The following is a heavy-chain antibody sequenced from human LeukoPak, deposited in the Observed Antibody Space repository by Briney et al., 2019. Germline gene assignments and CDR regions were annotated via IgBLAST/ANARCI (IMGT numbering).Heavy chain of an antibody. CDR2: ISNNGGYT. CDR3: ARDRRVYYFDY. Sequence: GGSLRLSCAASGFTFSSSAMSWVRQAPGKGLEWVSAISNNGGYTYYADPVQGRFTISRDNPKSTLCLQMNSLRAEDTAVYYCARDRRVYYFDYWGQGTLVTVSS. J-gene: IGHJ4*02. D-gene: IGHD2-8*01. V-gene: IGHV3-23*01. CDR1: GFTFSSSA.